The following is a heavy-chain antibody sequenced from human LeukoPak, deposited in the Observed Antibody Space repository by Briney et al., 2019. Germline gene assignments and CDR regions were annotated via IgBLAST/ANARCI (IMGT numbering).Heavy chain of an antibody. Sequence: GGSLRLSCAASAITFSTYEMNWVRQAPGKGLEWVSYITGSGDTINYADSVKGRFTISRDNAANSLYLQMNSLRAEDTAAYYCAMEYYYGSGKDYMDVWGKGTMVTVSS. CDR3: AMEYYYGSGKDYMDV. CDR2: ITGSGDTI. CDR1: AITFSTYE. J-gene: IGHJ6*03. V-gene: IGHV3-48*03. D-gene: IGHD3-10*01.